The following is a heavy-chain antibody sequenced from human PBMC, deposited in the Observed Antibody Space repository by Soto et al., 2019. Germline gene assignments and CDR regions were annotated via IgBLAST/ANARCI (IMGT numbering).Heavy chain of an antibody. J-gene: IGHJ5*02. CDR2: FYPDDSDS. V-gene: IGHV5-51*01. CDR3: ARFGGPGLSHNWFDT. D-gene: IGHD3-3*01. CDR1: GYRFTDYL. Sequence: GESLNISCQVSGYRFTDYLIGWVRQIPGKGLEWMGIFYPDDSDSRYNPSFRGQVTFSADKSITTAYVQWSSLRASDSAMYYCARFGGPGLSHNWFDTWGQGTLVTVSS.